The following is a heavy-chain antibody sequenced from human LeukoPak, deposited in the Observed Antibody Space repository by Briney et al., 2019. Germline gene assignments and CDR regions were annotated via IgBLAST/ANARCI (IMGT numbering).Heavy chain of an antibody. D-gene: IGHD2-15*01. V-gene: IGHV4-34*01. CDR3: ARDKFCSDAGSCNIGLFDF. Sequence: PSETLSLTCGVFGGSFSGYYWTWLRQPPGKGLEWIGQINHRGSSHYNPSLRSRVTISVDSSKTQFSLKLTFVTAADAAVYYCARDKFCSDAGSCNIGLFDFWGQGALVTVSS. CDR2: INHRGSS. CDR1: GGSFSGYY. J-gene: IGHJ4*02.